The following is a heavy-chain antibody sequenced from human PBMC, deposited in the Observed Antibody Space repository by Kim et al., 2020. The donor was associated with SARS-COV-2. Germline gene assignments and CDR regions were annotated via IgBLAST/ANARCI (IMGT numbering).Heavy chain of an antibody. CDR2: IYYSGST. CDR3: ARWVWGSYTSFDY. V-gene: IGHV4-39*01. D-gene: IGHD3-16*01. CDR1: GGSISSSSYY. Sequence: SETLSLTCTVSGGSISSSSYYWGWIRQPPGKGLEWIGSIYYSGSTYYNPSLKSRVTISVDTSKNQFSLKLSSVTAADTAVYYCARWVWGSYTSFDYWGQGTLVTVSS. J-gene: IGHJ4*02.